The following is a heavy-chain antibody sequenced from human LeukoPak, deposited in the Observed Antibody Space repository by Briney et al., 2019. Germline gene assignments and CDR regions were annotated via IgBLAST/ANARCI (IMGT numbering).Heavy chain of an antibody. Sequence: GGSLRLSCAASGFTFSSYWMSWVRQAPGKGLEWVSTISDSGANTYYADSVRGRFTISRDNSKNTLYLQKNSLRADDTAIYYCAKSMTLQWRGFFDLWGRGTHVTVSS. V-gene: IGHV3-23*01. D-gene: IGHD6-19*01. CDR2: ISDSGANT. CDR3: AKSMTLQWRGFFDL. CDR1: GFTFSSYW. J-gene: IGHJ2*01.